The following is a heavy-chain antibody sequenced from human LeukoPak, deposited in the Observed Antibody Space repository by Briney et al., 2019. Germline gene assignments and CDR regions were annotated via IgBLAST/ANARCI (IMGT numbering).Heavy chain of an antibody. J-gene: IGHJ3*02. D-gene: IGHD6-19*01. CDR3: AKAVAAPGAFDI. V-gene: IGHV3-9*01. CDR2: ISWDSNNI. Sequence: GRSLRLSCAASGFIFDESAMHWVRQAPGKGLEWVSGISWDSNNIIYADSVMGRFTISRDNAKNSLYLQMSSLRAEDTALYYCAKAVAAPGAFDIWGQGTVVTVSS. CDR1: GFIFDESA.